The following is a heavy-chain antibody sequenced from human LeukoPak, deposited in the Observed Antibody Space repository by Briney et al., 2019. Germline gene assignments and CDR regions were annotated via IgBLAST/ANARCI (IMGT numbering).Heavy chain of an antibody. J-gene: IGHJ6*02. CDR3: AKRGGGPSGV. D-gene: IGHD3-10*01. CDR2: IKGSGGSK. V-gene: IGHV3-23*01. Sequence: GGSLRLSCAASGFTFSSYAMIWLRQAPGEGGECVSTIKGSGGSKTHATSAEGRFNIPRDNSKNTLYRQMNSLKAGDTAVYCCAKRGGGPSGVWGQGTTVTVSS. CDR1: GFTFSSYA.